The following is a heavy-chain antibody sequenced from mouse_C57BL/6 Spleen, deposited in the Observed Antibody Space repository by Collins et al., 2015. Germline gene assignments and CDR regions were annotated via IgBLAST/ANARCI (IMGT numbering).Heavy chain of an antibody. V-gene: IGHV14-2*01. D-gene: IGHD2-4*01. CDR2: IDPEDGET. Sequence: GRELVKPGASVKLSCTTSGFNIKDYYMHWVKQRTEQGLEWIGRIDPEDGETKYAPKFQGTATITADTSSNTAYLQLSSLTSEDTAVYYCTGGDYLYYYTMDYWGQGTSVTVSS. CDR3: TGGDYLYYYTMDY. CDR1: GFNIKDYY. J-gene: IGHJ4*01.